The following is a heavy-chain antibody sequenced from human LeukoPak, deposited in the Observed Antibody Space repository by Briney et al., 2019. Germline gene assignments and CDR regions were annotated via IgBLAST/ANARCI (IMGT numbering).Heavy chain of an antibody. CDR3: ARVNYYGSGSYWAPFDY. J-gene: IGHJ4*02. CDR1: GYTFTSYY. CDR2: INPSGGST. Sequence: ASVKVSCKASGYTFTSYYMHWVRQAPGQGLEWMGIINPSGGSTSYAQKFQGRVTMTRDMSTSTVYMELSSLRSEDTAVYYCARVNYYGSGSYWAPFDYWGQGTLVTVSS. D-gene: IGHD3-10*01. V-gene: IGHV1-46*01.